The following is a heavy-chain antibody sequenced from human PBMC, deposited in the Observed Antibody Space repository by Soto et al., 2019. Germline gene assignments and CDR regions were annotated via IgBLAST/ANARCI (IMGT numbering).Heavy chain of an antibody. V-gene: IGHV1-69*01. D-gene: IGHD6-13*01. Sequence: QVQLVQSGGEAKKPGSSVKVSCKASGSTFSSYAISWVRQAPGQGLEWMGGIIPIFGTANYAQKFQGRVTITADESTXXAXMELSXLXXXXXXXXXXXXXAAAAGAFDIWGQGTMVTVSS. J-gene: IGHJ3*02. CDR2: IIPIFGTA. CDR1: GSTFSSYA. CDR3: XXXAAAAGAFDI.